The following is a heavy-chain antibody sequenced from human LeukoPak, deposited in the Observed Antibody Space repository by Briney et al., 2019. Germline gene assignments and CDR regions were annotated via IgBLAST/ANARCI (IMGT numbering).Heavy chain of an antibody. Sequence: GGSLRLSCAASGFTFSSYAMNWVRQAPGKGLEWVSYISSSGSTIYYADSVKGRFTISRDNAKNSLYLQMNSLRAEDTAVYYCASVRSSGYCSSTSCLSYWGQGTLVTVSS. V-gene: IGHV3-48*03. J-gene: IGHJ4*02. CDR2: ISSSGSTI. CDR1: GFTFSSYA. CDR3: ASVRSSGYCSSTSCLSY. D-gene: IGHD2-2*03.